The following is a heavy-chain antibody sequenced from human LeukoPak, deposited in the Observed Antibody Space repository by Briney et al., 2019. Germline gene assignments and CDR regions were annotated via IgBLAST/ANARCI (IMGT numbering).Heavy chain of an antibody. Sequence: SETLSLTCTVSGGSISSYYWSWIRQPPGKGLEWIGYIYYSGSTNYNPSLKSRVTISVDTSKNQFSLKLSSVTAADTAVYYCARAPVVVTKAFDVWGQGTMVTVSS. D-gene: IGHD2-21*02. CDR3: ARAPVVVTKAFDV. J-gene: IGHJ3*01. CDR2: IYYSGST. CDR1: GGSISSYY. V-gene: IGHV4-59*12.